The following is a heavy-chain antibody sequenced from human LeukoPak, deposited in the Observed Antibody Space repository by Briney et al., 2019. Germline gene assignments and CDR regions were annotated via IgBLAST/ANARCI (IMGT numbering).Heavy chain of an antibody. CDR1: GGSISGGGYY. CDR3: ARGGDTMIEDYNWFDP. D-gene: IGHD3-22*01. Sequence: PSETLSLTCTVSGGSISGGGYYWSWIRQHPGKGLEWIGYIYYSGSTYYNPSLKSRVTISVDTSKNQFSLKLSSVTAADTAVYYCARGGDTMIEDYNWFDPWGQGTLVTVSS. J-gene: IGHJ5*02. CDR2: IYYSGST. V-gene: IGHV4-31*03.